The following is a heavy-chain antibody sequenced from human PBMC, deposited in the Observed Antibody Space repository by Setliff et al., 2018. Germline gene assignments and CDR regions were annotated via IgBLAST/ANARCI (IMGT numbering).Heavy chain of an antibody. V-gene: IGHV3-30*04. Sequence: LRLSCTASGFTFSSYAMHWVRQAPGKGLEWVAVISYDGSNKYYADSVKGRFTISRDNSKNTLYLQMNSLRAEDTAVYYCAREKNTIVSGSGYHYYLDVWGTGTAVTVSS. D-gene: IGHD1-26*01. CDR1: GFTFSSYA. CDR3: AREKNTIVSGSGYHYYLDV. J-gene: IGHJ6*03. CDR2: ISYDGSNK.